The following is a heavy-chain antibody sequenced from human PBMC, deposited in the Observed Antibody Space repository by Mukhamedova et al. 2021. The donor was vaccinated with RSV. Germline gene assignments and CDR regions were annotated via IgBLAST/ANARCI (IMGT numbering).Heavy chain of an antibody. V-gene: IGHV3-33*01. CDR2: IWYDGSNK. CDR3: VRGPPAGYDFWSVYYPLQY. J-gene: IGHJ4*02. D-gene: IGHD3-3*01. Sequence: VRQALGKGLEWVAVIWYDGSNKYYADSVKGRLTISRDNSKNTLYLQMNSLRAEDTVVYYCVRGPPAGYDFWSVYYPLQYLCQVTL.